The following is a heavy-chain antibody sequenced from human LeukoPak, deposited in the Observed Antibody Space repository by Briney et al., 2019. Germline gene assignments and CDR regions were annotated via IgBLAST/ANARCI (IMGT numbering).Heavy chain of an antibody. Sequence: GGSLRLSCAASGFTFSSYAMHWVRQAPGKGLEWVASVSFDSANKYYADSVRGRFTVSRDNSENTLYLQMNSLRAEDTAVYYCAREGIGYSFDWGQGTLVIVSS. CDR2: VSFDSANK. V-gene: IGHV3-30*04. D-gene: IGHD5-18*01. CDR3: AREGIGYSFD. J-gene: IGHJ4*02. CDR1: GFTFSSYA.